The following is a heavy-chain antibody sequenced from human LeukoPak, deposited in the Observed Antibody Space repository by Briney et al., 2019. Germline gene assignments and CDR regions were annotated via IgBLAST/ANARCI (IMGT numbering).Heavy chain of an antibody. CDR3: ASGGTALGY. J-gene: IGHJ4*02. V-gene: IGHV3-64*01. CDR1: GFTFSSYA. Sequence: PGGSLRLSXAASGFTFSSYAMHWVRQAPGEGLEYVSAISSNGGSTYYANSVKGRFTISRDNSKNTLYLQMGSLRAEDMAVYYCASGGTALGYWGQGTLVTVPS. CDR2: ISSNGGST. D-gene: IGHD5-18*01.